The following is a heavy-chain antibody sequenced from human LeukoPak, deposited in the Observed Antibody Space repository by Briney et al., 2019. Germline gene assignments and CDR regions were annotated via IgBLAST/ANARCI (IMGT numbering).Heavy chain of an antibody. CDR2: INPNSGGT. Sequence: VASVKVSCKASGYTFTGYYMHWVRQAPGQGLEWMGWINPNSGGTNYAQKFQGRVTMTRDTSISTAYMELSRLRSDDTAVYYCARAGGRDIVVVPAAIVFDYWGQGTLVTVSS. V-gene: IGHV1-2*02. J-gene: IGHJ4*02. CDR1: GYTFTGYY. CDR3: ARAGGRDIVVVPAAIVFDY. D-gene: IGHD2-2*02.